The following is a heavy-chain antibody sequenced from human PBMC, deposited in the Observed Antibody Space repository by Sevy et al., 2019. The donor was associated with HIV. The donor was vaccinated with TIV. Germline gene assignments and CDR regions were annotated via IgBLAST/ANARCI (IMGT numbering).Heavy chain of an antibody. Sequence: ASVKVSCKASGYTFTGYYMHWVRQAPGQGLEWMGRINPNSGGTNYAQKFQGRVTMTRDTSISTAYMELSRLRSDDTAVYYCARDMATSREWGAFDIWGQWTMVTVSS. CDR1: GYTFTGYY. V-gene: IGHV1-2*06. D-gene: IGHD2-8*01. J-gene: IGHJ3*02. CDR3: ARDMATSREWGAFDI. CDR2: INPNSGGT.